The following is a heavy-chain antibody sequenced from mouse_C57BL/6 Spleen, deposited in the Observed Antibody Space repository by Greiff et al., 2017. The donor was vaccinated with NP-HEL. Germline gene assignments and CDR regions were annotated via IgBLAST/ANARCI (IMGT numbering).Heavy chain of an antibody. CDR1: GYTFTDYY. CDR2: INPNNGGT. Sequence: EVQLQQSGPELVKPGASVKISCKASGYTFTDYYMNWVKQSHGKSLEWIGDINPNNGGTSYNQKFKGKATLTVDKSSSTAYMELRSLTSEDSAVYYWAGTYGYLDYGGKGTTLTVS. CDR3: AGTYGYLDY. D-gene: IGHD2-10*02. J-gene: IGHJ2*01. V-gene: IGHV1-26*01.